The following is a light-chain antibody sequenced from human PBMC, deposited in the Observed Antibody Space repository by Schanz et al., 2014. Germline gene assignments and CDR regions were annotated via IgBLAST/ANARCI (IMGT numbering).Light chain of an antibody. CDR2: EVT. Sequence: QSALTQPPSSSFSPGQSVTISCTGTSSDVGGYNSVSWYQQHPGKAPKLMIYEVTERPAGVPDRFSGSKSGNTASLTVSGLQAEDEADYYCSSYAGSDNVVFGGGTKLTVL. J-gene: IGLJ2*01. CDR1: SSDVGGYNS. CDR3: SSYAGSDNVV. V-gene: IGLV2-8*01.